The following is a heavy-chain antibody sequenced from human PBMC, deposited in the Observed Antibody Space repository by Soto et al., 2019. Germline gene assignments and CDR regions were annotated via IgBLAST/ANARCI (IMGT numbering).Heavy chain of an antibody. CDR2: INHSGST. V-gene: IGHV4-34*01. D-gene: IGHD2-15*01. CDR1: GGSFSGYY. CDR3: ARGLLYDGYCSGGSCYSGFAIDY. Sequence: QVQLQQWGAGLLKPSETLSLTCAVYGGSFSGYYWSWIRQPPGKGLEWIGEINHSGSTNYNPSLKSRVTISADTSKNQFSLKLSSVTAADTAVYYCARGLLYDGYCSGGSCYSGFAIDYWGQGTLVTVSS. J-gene: IGHJ4*02.